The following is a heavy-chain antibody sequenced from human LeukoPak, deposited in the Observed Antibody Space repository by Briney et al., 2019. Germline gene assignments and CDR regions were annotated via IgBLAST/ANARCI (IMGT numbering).Heavy chain of an antibody. CDR2: ISGDGGST. D-gene: IGHD1-7*01. CDR1: GFTFDDYA. CDR3: AKDGYNWNYEGWLDP. Sequence: PGGSLRLSCAASGFTFDDYAMHWVRQAPGKGLEWVSLISGDGGSTYYADSVKGRFTISRDNSKNSLYLQMNSLRTEDTALYYCAKDGYNWNYEGWLDPWGQGTLVTVSS. V-gene: IGHV3-43*02. J-gene: IGHJ5*02.